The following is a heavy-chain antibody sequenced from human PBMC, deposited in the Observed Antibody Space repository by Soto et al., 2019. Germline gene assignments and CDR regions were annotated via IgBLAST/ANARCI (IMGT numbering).Heavy chain of an antibody. J-gene: IGHJ4*02. D-gene: IGHD2-21*01. CDR2: IYKSGST. CDR1: GDSISDYH. CDR3: ASGELGIATKPYSFDY. V-gene: IGHV4-59*01. Sequence: PSETLSLTCTVSGDSISDYHWSWVRQPPGKGLEWIAYIYKSGSTNYNPSLKSRGTVSVDTSRMQFSLNLNSVTAADAAIYYCASGELGIATKPYSFDYWGRGTLVTVSS.